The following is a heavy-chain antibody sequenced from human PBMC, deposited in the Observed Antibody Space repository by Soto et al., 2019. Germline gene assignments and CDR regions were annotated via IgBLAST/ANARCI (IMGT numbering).Heavy chain of an antibody. CDR1: GYTFTSYD. Sequence: QVQLVQSGAEVKKPGASVKVSCKASGYTFTSYDINWVRQATGQGLEWMGWMNPNSGNTGYAQKFKGRVTMTRNTSISTAYMELSSLISEDTAVYYCARGKIRFLEWLPLDYWRQGTLVTVSS. CDR2: MNPNSGNT. V-gene: IGHV1-8*01. J-gene: IGHJ4*02. D-gene: IGHD3-3*01. CDR3: ARGKIRFLEWLPLDY.